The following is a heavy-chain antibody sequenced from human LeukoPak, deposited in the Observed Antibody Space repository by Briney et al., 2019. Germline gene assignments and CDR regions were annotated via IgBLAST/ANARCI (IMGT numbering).Heavy chain of an antibody. CDR2: ISNTGGDT. D-gene: IGHD3-3*01. CDR3: AKPIYDFWSGYSSGANWFDP. Sequence: GGSLRLSCSASGFTFSTYAMIWVRQAPGRRLEGVSSISNTGGDTYYADSVRGRFTISRDNSENTLYLQMNSLRAEDTAVYYCAKPIYDFWSGYSSGANWFDPWGQGTLVTVSS. V-gene: IGHV3-23*01. CDR1: GFTFSTYA. J-gene: IGHJ5*02.